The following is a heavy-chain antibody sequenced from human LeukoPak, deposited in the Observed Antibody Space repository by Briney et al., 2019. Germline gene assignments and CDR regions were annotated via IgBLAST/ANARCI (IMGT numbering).Heavy chain of an antibody. CDR3: AKDTGYDSSGYHNPFDY. V-gene: IGHV3-30*02. Sequence: GGSLRLSCAASGFTFSSYGTHWVRQAPGKGLEWVAFIRYDGSNKYYADSVKGRFTISRDNSKNTLYLQMNSLRAEDTAVYYCAKDTGYDSSGYHNPFDYWGQGTLVTVSS. CDR2: IRYDGSNK. CDR1: GFTFSSYG. D-gene: IGHD3-22*01. J-gene: IGHJ4*02.